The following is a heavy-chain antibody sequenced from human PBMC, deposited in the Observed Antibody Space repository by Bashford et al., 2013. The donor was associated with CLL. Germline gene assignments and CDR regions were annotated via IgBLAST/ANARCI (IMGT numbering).Heavy chain of an antibody. CDR3: ARDTLDCGGECYSGHFDL. CDR1: GFTFGSYG. V-gene: IGHV3-33*01. J-gene: IGHJ2*01. Sequence: GGPVRLSCAGSGFTFGSYGMHWVRQAPGKGLEWVAVMRYDGSEIHYADSVKGRFTISRDNSKNRLYLQINSLRAEDTAVYYCARDTLDCGGECYSGHFDLWGRGTLVTVSS. D-gene: IGHD2-21*01. CDR2: MRYDGSEI.